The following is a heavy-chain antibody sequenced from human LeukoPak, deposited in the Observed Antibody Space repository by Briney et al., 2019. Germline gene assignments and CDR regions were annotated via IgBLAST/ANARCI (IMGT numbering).Heavy chain of an antibody. D-gene: IGHD2-2*01. CDR3: ARVLIYQGMDV. V-gene: IGHV3-30*02. CDR2: IRSDGSDK. J-gene: IGHJ6*04. CDR1: GFSFRDYG. Sequence: GGSLRLSCAASGFSFRDYGMHWVRRTPGKGLEWVAFIRSDGSDKYYADSVKGRFTISRDNSKNTLYLQMNSLRAEDTAVYYCARVLIYQGMDVWGKGTTVTVSS.